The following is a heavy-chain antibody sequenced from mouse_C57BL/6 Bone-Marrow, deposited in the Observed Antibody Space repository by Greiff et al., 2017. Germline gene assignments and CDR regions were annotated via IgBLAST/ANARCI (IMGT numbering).Heavy chain of an antibody. Sequence: VQLQQPGAELVKPGASVKLSCKASGYTFTSYWMHWVKQRPGRGLAWIGRIDPNSGGTKSNEKFQSKATMTVNKPSSTAYMQLSSLTSEDSAVYYCSRDSKNAMDYWGQGTSVTVSS. J-gene: IGHJ4*01. CDR3: SRDSKNAMDY. D-gene: IGHD2-5*01. CDR2: IDPNSGGT. V-gene: IGHV1-72*01. CDR1: GYTFTSYW.